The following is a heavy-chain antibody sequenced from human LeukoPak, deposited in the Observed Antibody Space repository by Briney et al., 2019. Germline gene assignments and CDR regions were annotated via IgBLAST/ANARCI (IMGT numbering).Heavy chain of an antibody. D-gene: IGHD6-13*01. V-gene: IGHV5-51*01. CDR3: ARPRDSSSWYDAFDI. CDR1: GYSFTSYW. J-gene: IGHJ3*02. Sequence: GESLKISCKGSGYSFTSYWIGWVRQMPGKGLEWMGIIYPGDSDTRYSPPFQGQVTISADKSISTAYLQWSSLKASDTAMYYCARPRDSSSWYDAFDIWGQGTMVTVSS. CDR2: IYPGDSDT.